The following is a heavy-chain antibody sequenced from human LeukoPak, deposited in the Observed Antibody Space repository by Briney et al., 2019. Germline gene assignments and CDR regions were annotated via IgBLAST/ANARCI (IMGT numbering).Heavy chain of an antibody. CDR3: ASPGKRYPDYSNYRNGIAFDI. D-gene: IGHD4-11*01. V-gene: IGHV1-69*05. CDR2: INPIFGTA. Sequence: GASVKVSCKASGGTFSSYAISWVRQAPGQGLEWMGGINPIFGTANYAQKFQGRVTITTDESTSTAYMELSSLRSEDTAVYYCASPGKRYPDYSNYRNGIAFDIWGQGTMVTVSS. J-gene: IGHJ3*02. CDR1: GGTFSSYA.